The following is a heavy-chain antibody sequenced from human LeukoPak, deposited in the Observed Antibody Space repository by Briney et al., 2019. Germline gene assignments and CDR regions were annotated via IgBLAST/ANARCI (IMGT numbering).Heavy chain of an antibody. CDR3: ARTSLGWLDP. V-gene: IGHV3-7*01. CDR1: GFTFSDYW. J-gene: IGHJ5*02. Sequence: PGGSLRLSCAASGFTFSDYWMSWVRQAPGKGLEWVATIDQDGRDKFSVDSVKGRFTISRDNARNSMYLQMKSLGVEDTAVYYCARTSLGWLDPWGQGALVTVSS. D-gene: IGHD7-27*01. CDR2: IDQDGRDK.